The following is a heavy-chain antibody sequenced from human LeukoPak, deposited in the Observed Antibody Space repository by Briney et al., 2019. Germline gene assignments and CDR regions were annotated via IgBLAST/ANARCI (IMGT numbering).Heavy chain of an antibody. CDR3: AKGFLGFCSITDCLNFDY. V-gene: IGHV3-33*06. CDR1: GFTFSSYG. J-gene: IGHJ4*02. D-gene: IGHD2-2*01. CDR2: IRYVGSDK. Sequence: GGSLRLSCAASGFTFSSYGMHWVRQAPGKGLEWMAVIRYVGSDKYYADSVKGRFTISRDNSQNTMYLQMNSLRAEDTAVYYCAKGFLGFCSITDCLNFDYWGQGTLVTVSS.